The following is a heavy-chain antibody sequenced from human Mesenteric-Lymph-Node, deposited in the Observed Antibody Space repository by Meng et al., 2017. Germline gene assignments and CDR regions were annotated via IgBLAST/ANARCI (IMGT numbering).Heavy chain of an antibody. CDR3: AREILSGYDFFDS. CDR2: IDSRGTTT. V-gene: IGHV3-48*03. D-gene: IGHD5-12*01. J-gene: IGHJ4*02. CDR1: GFPFSSFE. Sequence: GESLKISCAASGFPFSSFEMNWVRHVPGKGLEWVSFIDSRGTTTFYADSERGRFTVSRDNAKNSLYMQMNSLGAEDTAVYYCAREILSGYDFFDSWGQGTLVTVSS.